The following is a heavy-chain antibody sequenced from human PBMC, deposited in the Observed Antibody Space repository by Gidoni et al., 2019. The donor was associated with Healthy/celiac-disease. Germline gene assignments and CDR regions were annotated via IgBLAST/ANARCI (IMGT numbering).Heavy chain of an antibody. V-gene: IGHV3-66*02. CDR1: GFTVRSNS. D-gene: IGHD3-22*01. Sequence: EVQLVESGGGLVQPGGSLSLSCAASGFTVRSNSRSLVRQAPGKGLEGVSVIYSGGSTDYADSVKGRFTISRDNSKNTLYLQMNSLRAEDTAVYYCARAPDYYDSSGYYYGAFDIWGQGTMVTVSS. CDR3: ARAPDYYDSSGYYYGAFDI. J-gene: IGHJ3*02. CDR2: IYSGGST.